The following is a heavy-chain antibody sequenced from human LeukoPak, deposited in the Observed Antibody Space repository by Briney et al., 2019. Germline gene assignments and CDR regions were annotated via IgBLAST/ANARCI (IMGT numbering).Heavy chain of an antibody. J-gene: IGHJ4*02. Sequence: PGGSLRLSCAASGFTFSSNGMHWVRQAPGKGLEWVAVISSDGNEKYYTESVKGRFTISRDNSKNTLHLQMDSLRPEDTAFYYCARDKGREGDYWGQGTLVTVSS. D-gene: IGHD1-26*01. V-gene: IGHV3-30*03. CDR2: ISSDGNEK. CDR3: ARDKGREGDY. CDR1: GFTFSSNG.